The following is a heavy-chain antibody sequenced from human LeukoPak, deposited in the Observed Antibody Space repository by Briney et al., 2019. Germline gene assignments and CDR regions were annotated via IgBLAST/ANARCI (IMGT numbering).Heavy chain of an antibody. D-gene: IGHD2-8*01. CDR1: GYTFTGYY. Sequence: GASVTVSCKASGYTFTGYYMHWVRQAPGQGLEWMGRINPNSGGTNYAQKFQGRVTMTRDTSISTAYMELSRLRSDDTAVYYCARGRGYCTNGVCPKHFDYWGQGTLVTVSS. V-gene: IGHV1-2*06. CDR3: ARGRGYCTNGVCPKHFDY. J-gene: IGHJ4*02. CDR2: INPNSGGT.